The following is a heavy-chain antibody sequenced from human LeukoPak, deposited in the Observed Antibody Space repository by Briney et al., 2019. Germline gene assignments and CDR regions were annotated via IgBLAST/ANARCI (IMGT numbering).Heavy chain of an antibody. CDR3: AASLDLAVYGIDY. J-gene: IGHJ4*02. D-gene: IGHD2-8*02. Sequence: GGSLRLSCAASGFSFSTCTMSWVRQAPGKGLEWVSGITDSGISRDYAGSVKGRFIISRDNSKNTVYLQMNSLRAEDTALYYCAASLDLAVYGIDYWGRGTLVTVSS. CDR1: GFSFSTCT. CDR2: ITDSGISR. V-gene: IGHV3-23*05.